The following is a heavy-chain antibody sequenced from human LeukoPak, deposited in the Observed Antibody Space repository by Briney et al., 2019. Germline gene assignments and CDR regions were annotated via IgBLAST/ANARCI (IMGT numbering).Heavy chain of an antibody. D-gene: IGHD6-19*01. J-gene: IGHJ4*01. Sequence: GGSLRLSCAASGFTFSSYAMHWVRQAPGKGLEWVAVISYDGSNKYYADSVKGRFTISRDNSKNTLYLQMNSLRAEDTAVYYCARGPSWLALYYFDYWGRGTLVTVSS. CDR2: ISYDGSNK. CDR1: GFTFSSYA. CDR3: ARGPSWLALYYFDY. V-gene: IGHV3-30-3*01.